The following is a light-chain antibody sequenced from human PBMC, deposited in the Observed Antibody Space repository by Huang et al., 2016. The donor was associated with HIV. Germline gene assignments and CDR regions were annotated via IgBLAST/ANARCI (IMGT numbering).Light chain of an antibody. CDR3: MQTLQTPYT. CDR2: LGS. J-gene: IGKJ2*01. Sequence: DIVMTQSPLSLPVTPGEPASISCRSSQTLLNNNGYNYLDWYLQKPGQSPHLLSYLGSNRASGVPDRFSGSGSGSDCTLKISRVEAEDVGVYYCMQTLQTPYTFGQGTRLEI. V-gene: IGKV2-28*01. CDR1: QTLLNNNGYNY.